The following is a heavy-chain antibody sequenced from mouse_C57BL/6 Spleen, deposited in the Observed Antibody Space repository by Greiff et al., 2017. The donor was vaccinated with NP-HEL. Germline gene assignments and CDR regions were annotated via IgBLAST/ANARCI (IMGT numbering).Heavy chain of an antibody. V-gene: IGHV1-62-2*01. D-gene: IGHD1-1*01. Sequence: QVQLKQSGAELVKPGASVKLSCKASGYTFTEYTIHWVKQRSGQGLEWIGWFYPGSGSIKYNEKFKDKATLTADKSSSTVYMELSRLTSEDSAVYFCARHATHYYYGSSYWYFDVWGTGTTVTVSS. CDR2: FYPGSGSI. CDR1: GYTFTEYT. CDR3: ARHATHYYYGSSYWYFDV. J-gene: IGHJ1*03.